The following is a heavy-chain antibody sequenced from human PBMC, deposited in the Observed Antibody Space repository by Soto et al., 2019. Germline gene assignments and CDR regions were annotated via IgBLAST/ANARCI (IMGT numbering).Heavy chain of an antibody. D-gene: IGHD5-12*01. J-gene: IGHJ4*02. V-gene: IGHV3-48*01. CDR3: ARDSDIVATIPDY. CDR2: ISSSSSTI. CDR1: GFTFSSYS. Sequence: EVQLVESGGGLVQPGGSLRLSCAASGFTFSSYSMNWVRQAPGKGLEWVSYISSSSSTIYYADSVKGRFTISRDNAKNSLYLQMNSLRAEDTAVYYCARDSDIVATIPDYWGQGTLVTVSS.